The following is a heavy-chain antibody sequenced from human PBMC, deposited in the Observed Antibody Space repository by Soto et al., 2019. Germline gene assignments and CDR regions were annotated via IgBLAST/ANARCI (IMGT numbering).Heavy chain of an antibody. J-gene: IGHJ4*02. CDR1: GYTFTSYY. V-gene: IGHV1-46*01. CDR3: ARESLHYYDSSGPRLDY. D-gene: IGHD3-22*01. Sequence: GASVKVSCKASGYTFTSYYMHWVRQAPGQGLEWMGIINPSGGSTSYAQKFQGRVTMTRDTSTSTVYMELSSLRSEDTAVYYCARESLHYYDSSGPRLDYWGQGTLVTVSS. CDR2: INPSGGST.